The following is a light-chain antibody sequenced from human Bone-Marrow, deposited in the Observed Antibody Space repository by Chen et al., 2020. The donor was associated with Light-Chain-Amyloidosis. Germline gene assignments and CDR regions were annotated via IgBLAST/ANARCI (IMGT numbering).Light chain of an antibody. CDR3: QSADSSGTYEVI. V-gene: IGLV3-25*03. Sequence: SYELTQPPSVSVSPAQTARITCSGDDLPTKYAYWYQQKPGQAPVLVIQSDDERPSGISERFSGSSSGTTATLTISGVQAEDEADYHCQSADSSGTYEVIFGGGTKLTVL. CDR2: SDD. J-gene: IGLJ2*01. CDR1: DLPTKY.